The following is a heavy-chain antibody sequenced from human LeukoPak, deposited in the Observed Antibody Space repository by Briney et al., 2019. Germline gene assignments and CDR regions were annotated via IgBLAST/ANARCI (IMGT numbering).Heavy chain of an antibody. J-gene: IGHJ4*02. CDR1: GGSISSYY. CDR3: ARVTPYYYDSSGYSPGFDY. V-gene: IGHV4-59*01. CDR2: IYYSGST. Sequence: KPSETLSLTCTVSGGSISSYYWSWIRQPPGKGLEWIGYIYYSGSTNYNPSLKSRVTISVDTSKNQFSLKLSSVTAADTAVYYCARVTPYYYDSSGYSPGFDYWGQGTLVTVSS. D-gene: IGHD3-22*01.